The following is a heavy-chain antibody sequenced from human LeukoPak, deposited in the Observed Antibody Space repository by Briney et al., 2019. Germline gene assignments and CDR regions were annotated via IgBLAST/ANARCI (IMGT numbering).Heavy chain of an antibody. D-gene: IGHD4-17*01. J-gene: IGHJ4*02. CDR2: INHSGST. CDR1: GGSFSGYY. CDR3: ARGAHDGDYYFDY. Sequence: SETLSLTCAVYGGSFSGYYWRWIRQPPGKGLEWIGEINHSGSTNYNPSLKSRVTISVDTSKNQFSLKLSSVTAADTAVYYCARGAHDGDYYFDYWGQGTLVTVSS. V-gene: IGHV4-34*01.